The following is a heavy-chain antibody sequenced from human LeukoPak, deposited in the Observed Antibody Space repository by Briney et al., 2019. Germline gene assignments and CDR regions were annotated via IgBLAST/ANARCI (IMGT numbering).Heavy chain of an antibody. Sequence: GGSLRLSCAASGFTFSTYSMNWVRQAPGKGLEWVSSIDGSSTSIYYAGSVKGRFTISRDNAKNSLYLQMNRLRDEDTAVYYCAREEGKQQMEAFDYWGQGTLVTVSS. D-gene: IGHD6-13*01. CDR1: GFTFSTYS. J-gene: IGHJ4*02. CDR3: AREEGKQQMEAFDY. V-gene: IGHV3-21*06. CDR2: IDGSSTSI.